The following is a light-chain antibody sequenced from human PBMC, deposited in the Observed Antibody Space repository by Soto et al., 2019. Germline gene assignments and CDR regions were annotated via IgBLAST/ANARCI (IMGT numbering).Light chain of an antibody. CDR2: GAS. J-gene: IGKJ4*01. CDR3: QQYAS. Sequence: EIVLTQSPGTLSLSPGERATLSCRASQSVSSSYLAWYQQKPGQAPRLLIYGASSRATGIPDRFSGSGSGTDFTLAISKLETEDFAVYYCQQYASFGGGTKVETK. CDR1: QSVSSSY. V-gene: IGKV3-20*01.